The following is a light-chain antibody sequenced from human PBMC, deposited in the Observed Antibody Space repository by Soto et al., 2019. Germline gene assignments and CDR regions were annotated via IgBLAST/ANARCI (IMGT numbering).Light chain of an antibody. CDR3: QQYYSYPLT. V-gene: IGKV1-5*01. CDR1: QTITTW. Sequence: DIHMTQSPSTLSASLGDTVTITFRASQTITTWLAWYQQKPGKAPKLLIYAASTLQSGVPSRFSGSGSGTDFTLTISCLQSEDFATYYCQQYYSYPLTFGGGTKVDIK. J-gene: IGKJ4*01. CDR2: AAS.